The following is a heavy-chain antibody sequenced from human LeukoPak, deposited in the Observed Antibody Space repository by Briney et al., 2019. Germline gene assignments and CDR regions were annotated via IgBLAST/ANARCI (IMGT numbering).Heavy chain of an antibody. D-gene: IGHD6-19*01. Sequence: ASVKVSCKASGYTFTGYYMHWVRQAPGQGLEWMGWINPNSGGTNYAQKFQGRVTMTRDTSISTAYMELSRLRSDDTGIYYCARDRGGSGWYRDAFDFWGPGTMVTVSS. CDR2: INPNSGGT. CDR1: GYTFTGYY. V-gene: IGHV1-2*02. CDR3: ARDRGGSGWYRDAFDF. J-gene: IGHJ3*01.